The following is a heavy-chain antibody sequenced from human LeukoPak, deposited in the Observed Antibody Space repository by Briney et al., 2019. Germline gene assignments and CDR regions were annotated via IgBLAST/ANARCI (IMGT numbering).Heavy chain of an antibody. D-gene: IGHD3-22*01. V-gene: IGHV4-34*01. J-gene: IGHJ5*02. CDR1: GGSFSGYY. CDR3: ASLYYYDSSGS. CDR2: INHSGST. Sequence: PSETLSLICAVYGGSFSGYYWSWIRQPPGKGLEWIGEINHSGSTNYNPSLKSRVTISVDTSKDQFSLKLGSVTAADTAVYYCASLYYYDSSGSWGQGTLVTVSS.